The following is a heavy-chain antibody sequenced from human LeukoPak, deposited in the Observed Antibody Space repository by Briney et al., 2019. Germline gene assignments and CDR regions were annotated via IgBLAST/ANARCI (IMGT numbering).Heavy chain of an antibody. Sequence: AGGSLRLSCAASGFTFSNYWMTWVRQAPGKGLEWVADIKQDGSEKLYVKSVRGRFTISRDNSKMSLFLQMNSLRAEDTAVYYCPRDNGVVHGVYNMDVWGKGTTVTVS. J-gene: IGHJ6*03. V-gene: IGHV3-7*04. CDR2: IKQDGSEK. CDR1: GFTFSNYW. D-gene: IGHD3-3*01. CDR3: PRDNGVVHGVYNMDV.